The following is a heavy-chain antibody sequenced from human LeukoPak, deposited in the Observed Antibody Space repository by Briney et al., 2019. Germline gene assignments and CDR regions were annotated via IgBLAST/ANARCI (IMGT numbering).Heavy chain of an antibody. Sequence: ASVKVSCKASGGTFSSYAISWVRQAPGQGLEWMGGIIPIFGTANYAQKFQGRVTITADESTSTAYMELSSLRSEDTAVYCCASGVLELRRGMGWFDPWGQETLVTVSS. CDR3: ASGVLELRRGMGWFDP. V-gene: IGHV1-69*13. CDR1: GGTFSSYA. CDR2: IIPIFGTA. J-gene: IGHJ5*02. D-gene: IGHD1-7*01.